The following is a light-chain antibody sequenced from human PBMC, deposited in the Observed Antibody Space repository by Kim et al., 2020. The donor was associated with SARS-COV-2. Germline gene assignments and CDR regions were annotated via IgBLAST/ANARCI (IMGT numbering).Light chain of an antibody. J-gene: IGLJ2*01. V-gene: IGLV3-19*01. CDR3: NSRDSNDNVV. CDR1: SLRSYY. CDR2: GKN. Sequence: SSELTQDPAVSVALGQTVRITCQGDSLRSYYATWYQQKPGQAPILVIYGKNNRPSGIPDRFSGSSSGNTASLTITGTQAGDEAYYYCNSRDSNDNVVFGGGTQLTVL.